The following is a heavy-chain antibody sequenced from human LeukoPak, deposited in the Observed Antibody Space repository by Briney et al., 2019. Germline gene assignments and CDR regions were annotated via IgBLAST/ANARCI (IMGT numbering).Heavy chain of an antibody. D-gene: IGHD5-12*01. Sequence: SETLSLTCAVYSGSFSGYYWNWIRQPPGKGLEWIGEINLSGGINYNPSLKSRVTISVETSKNQFSLKLRSVTAADTALYYCARASRGQSGFNAFYYYGMDVWGQGTTVTVSS. CDR3: ARASRGQSGFNAFYYYGMDV. J-gene: IGHJ6*02. V-gene: IGHV4-34*01. CDR2: INLSGGI. CDR1: SGSFSGYY.